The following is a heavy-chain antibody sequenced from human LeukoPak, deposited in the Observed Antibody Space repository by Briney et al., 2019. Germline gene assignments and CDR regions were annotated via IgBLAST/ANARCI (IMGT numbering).Heavy chain of an antibody. D-gene: IGHD2-21*01. V-gene: IGHV1-69-2*01. J-gene: IGHJ6*03. Sequence: ASVKVSCKVSGYTFTDYYMHWVQQAPGKGLEWMGLVDPEDGETIYAEKFQGRVTITADTSTDTAYMELSSLRSEDTAVYYCATDRLGGGDSYYYMDVWGKGTTVTVSS. CDR2: VDPEDGET. CDR1: GYTFTDYY. CDR3: ATDRLGGGDSYYYMDV.